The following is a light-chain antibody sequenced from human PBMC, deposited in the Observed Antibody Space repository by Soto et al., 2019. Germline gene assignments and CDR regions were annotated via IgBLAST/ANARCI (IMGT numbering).Light chain of an antibody. J-gene: IGKJ2*01. CDR3: QQYYSTPLT. CDR2: WAS. Sequence: DIVMTQSPDSLAVSPGERATINCRSSQSVLYSSNNKNYLAWYQQKPGQPPKLLIYWASTRESGVPDRFSGSGSGTDFTLTISSLQAEDVAVYYCQQYYSTPLTFGQGTNLEIK. CDR1: QSVLYSSNNKNY. V-gene: IGKV4-1*01.